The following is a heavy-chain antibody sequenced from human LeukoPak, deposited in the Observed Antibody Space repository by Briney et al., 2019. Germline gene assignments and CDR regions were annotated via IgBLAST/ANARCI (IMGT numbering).Heavy chain of an antibody. CDR3: ARVRYFDWSPIDY. CDR1: GFTFSSYS. V-gene: IGHV3-21*01. Sequence: GGSLRLSCAASGFTFSSYSMNWVRQAPGKGQEWVSSISSSSSYIHYADSLKGRFTISRDNAKNSLYLQMNSLRAEDTAVYYCARVRYFDWSPIDYWGQGTLVTVSS. J-gene: IGHJ4*02. CDR2: ISSSSSYI. D-gene: IGHD3-9*01.